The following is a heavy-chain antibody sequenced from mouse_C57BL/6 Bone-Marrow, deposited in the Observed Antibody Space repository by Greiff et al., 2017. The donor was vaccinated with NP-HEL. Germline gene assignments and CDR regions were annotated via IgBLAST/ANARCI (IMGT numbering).Heavy chain of an antibody. Sequence: VQLQQSGPELVKPGASVKISCKASGYSFTSYYIHWVKQRPGQGLEWIGWIYPGSGNTQYNEKFKGKATLTAATSSSTAYMQLSSLTSEDSAVYYCARVGYDYDGDYYAMDYWGQGTSVTVSS. D-gene: IGHD2-4*01. V-gene: IGHV1-66*01. CDR1: GYSFTSYY. CDR3: ARVGYDYDGDYYAMDY. J-gene: IGHJ4*01. CDR2: IYPGSGNT.